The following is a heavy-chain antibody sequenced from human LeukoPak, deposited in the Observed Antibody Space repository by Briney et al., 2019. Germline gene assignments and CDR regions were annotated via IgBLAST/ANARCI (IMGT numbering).Heavy chain of an antibody. V-gene: IGHV3-11*01. CDR3: ARDPPIGSSGYNY. CDR1: GFTFSDYY. J-gene: IGHJ4*02. CDR2: ISSSGSTI. Sequence: GGSLRLSCAASGFTFSDYYMSWIRQAPGKGLEWVSYISSSGSTIYYADSVKGRFTISRDNAKNSLYLQMNSLRAEDTAVYNCARDPPIGSSGYNYWGQGTLVTVSS. D-gene: IGHD3-22*01.